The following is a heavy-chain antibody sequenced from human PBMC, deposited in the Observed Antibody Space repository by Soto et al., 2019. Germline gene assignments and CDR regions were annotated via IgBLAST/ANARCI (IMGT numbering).Heavy chain of an antibody. V-gene: IGHV3-23*01. CDR2: ILVDGRT. D-gene: IGHD2-8*02. CDR1: GFICSSYD. J-gene: IGHJ3*02. Sequence: GSLRLSCAASGFICSSYDMSWVRQAPGKGLEWVSTILVDGRTFYVDSVKGRFTISRDSSQNTVYLQMNSLTAGDTALYYCAKATATGGGAFEICGQGTKVTVSS. CDR3: AKATATGGGAFEI.